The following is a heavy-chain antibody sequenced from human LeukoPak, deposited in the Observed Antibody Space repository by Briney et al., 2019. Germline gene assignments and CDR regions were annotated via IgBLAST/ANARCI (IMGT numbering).Heavy chain of an antibody. J-gene: IGHJ4*02. CDR2: IYYTGST. V-gene: IGHV4-59*08. D-gene: IGHD6-6*01. CDR1: GGSLSSLY. Sequence: SETLSLTCSVSGGSLSSLYWSWIREPPGKGLEWIGYIYYTGSTNYNPSLKSRVTMFADMSKNQFSLRLSSVTAADTPVYYCAKHRAYSSSSPFHYWAQGTLVTVSS. CDR3: AKHRAYSSSSPFHY.